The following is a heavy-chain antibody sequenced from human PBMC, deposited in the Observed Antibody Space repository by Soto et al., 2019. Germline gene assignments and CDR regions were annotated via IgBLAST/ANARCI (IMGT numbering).Heavy chain of an antibody. Sequence: EVQLLESGGGLVQPGGSLRLSCAASGFTFSSYAMSWVRQAPGKGLEWVSGISSSGGSTYYADSVKGRFTISRDNSKNTLYLQMNRLRAEDTAVYYCAKDVGGYSGYAFDYWGQGTLVTVSS. CDR3: AKDVGGYSGYAFDY. J-gene: IGHJ4*02. D-gene: IGHD5-12*01. CDR1: GFTFSSYA. V-gene: IGHV3-23*01. CDR2: ISSSGGST.